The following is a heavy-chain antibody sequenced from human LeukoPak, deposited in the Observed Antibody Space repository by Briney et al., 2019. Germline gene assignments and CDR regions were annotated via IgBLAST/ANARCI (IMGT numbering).Heavy chain of an antibody. J-gene: IGHJ5*02. CDR1: GYTFIGYY. CDR2: INPNSGGT. Sequence: PGASVKVSCKASGYTFIGYYIHWVRQAPGQGLEWMEWINPNSGGTNYAQKFQGRVTMTRDTSISTAYMELSRLRSDDTAVYYCARVERGSGSKGWFDPWGQGTLVTVSS. CDR3: ARVERGSGSKGWFDP. V-gene: IGHV1-2*02. D-gene: IGHD3-10*01.